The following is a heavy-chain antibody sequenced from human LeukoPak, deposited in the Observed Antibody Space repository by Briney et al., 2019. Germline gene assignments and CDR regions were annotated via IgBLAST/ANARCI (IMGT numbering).Heavy chain of an antibody. V-gene: IGHV3-11*01. CDR3: ARGTNYYDSSGYYY. CDR1: GFTFSDYY. D-gene: IGHD3-22*01. Sequence: GGSLRLSCAASGFTFSDYYMSWIRQAPGKGLEWVSHISSSGSTIYYADSVKGRFTISRDNAKNSLYLQMNSLGAEDTAVYYCARGTNYYDSSGYYYWGQGTLVTVSS. CDR2: ISSSGSTI. J-gene: IGHJ4*02.